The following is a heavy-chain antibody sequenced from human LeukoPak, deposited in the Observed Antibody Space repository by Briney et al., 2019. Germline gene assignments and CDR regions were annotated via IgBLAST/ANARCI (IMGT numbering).Heavy chain of an antibody. V-gene: IGHV3-30*18. CDR3: ANTDTGYSSSWSPRSYFDY. CDR2: ISYDGSNK. J-gene: IGHJ4*02. D-gene: IGHD6-13*01. Sequence: PGGSLRLSCAASGSTFSSYGMHWVRQAPGKGLEWVAVISYDGSNKYYADSVKGRFTISRDNSKNTLYLQMNSLRAEDTAVYYCANTDTGYSSSWSPRSYFDYWGQGTLVTVSS. CDR1: GSTFSSYG.